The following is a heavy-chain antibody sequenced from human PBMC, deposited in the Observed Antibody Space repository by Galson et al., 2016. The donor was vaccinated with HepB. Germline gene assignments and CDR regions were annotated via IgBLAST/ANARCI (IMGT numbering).Heavy chain of an antibody. CDR2: INQDGSEK. CDR3: AKNFGDYVGDTFDM. V-gene: IGHV3-7*01. CDR1: GFTFNFYL. D-gene: IGHD4-17*01. Sequence: SLRLSCAASGFTFNFYLMSWVRQAPGKGLEWVANINQDGSEKPYMDSVKGRFTISRDNAKNSLYLQMNSLRAEDTAVYYCAKNFGDYVGDTFDMWGQGTMVTVSS. J-gene: IGHJ3*02.